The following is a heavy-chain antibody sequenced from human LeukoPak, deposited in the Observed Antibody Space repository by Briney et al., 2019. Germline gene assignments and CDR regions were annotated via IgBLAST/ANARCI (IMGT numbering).Heavy chain of an antibody. V-gene: IGHV3-23*01. D-gene: IGHD2/OR15-2a*01. CDR3: ARISLRAFDV. CDR1: GFIFNGYA. CDR2: ISDIGLST. J-gene: IGHJ3*01. Sequence: GGSLRLSCAASGFIFNGYAMSWVRQAPGKGLEWVSTISDIGLSTYYADSVKGRLTISRDNSKNTLSLLLSSLRADDTAIYYCARISLRAFDVWGQGTTVTVSS.